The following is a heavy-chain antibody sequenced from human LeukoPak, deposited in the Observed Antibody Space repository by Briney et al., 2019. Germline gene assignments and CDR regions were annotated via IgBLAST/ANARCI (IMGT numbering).Heavy chain of an antibody. D-gene: IGHD6-19*01. V-gene: IGHV4-59*01. Sequence: SETLSLTCTVSGGSISSYYWSWIRQPPGKGLEWIGYIYYSGSTNYNPSLKSRVTISVDTSKNQFSLKLSSVTAADTAVYYCARDCGSGCYDYWGQGTLVTVSS. CDR2: IYYSGST. J-gene: IGHJ4*02. CDR1: GGSISSYY. CDR3: ARDCGSGCYDY.